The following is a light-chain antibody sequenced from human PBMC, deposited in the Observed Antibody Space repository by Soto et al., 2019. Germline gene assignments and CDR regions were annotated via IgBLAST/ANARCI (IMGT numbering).Light chain of an antibody. CDR1: SSDVGAYNY. CDR2: DVS. V-gene: IGLV2-14*01. Sequence: QSALTQPASVSGTPGQSITISCTGTSSDVGAYNYVSWYQQYPGKAPKLIIYDVSNRPSGVSCRFSGSKSGNTASLTISELQAEYEADYYCSSYAGSTSVCGTGTKVTVL. J-gene: IGLJ1*01. CDR3: SSYAGSTSV.